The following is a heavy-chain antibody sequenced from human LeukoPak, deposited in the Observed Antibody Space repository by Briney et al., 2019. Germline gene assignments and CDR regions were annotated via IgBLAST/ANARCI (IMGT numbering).Heavy chain of an antibody. J-gene: IGHJ4*02. CDR3: AKDHHYDFWSGPYYFDY. Sequence: PGGSLRLSCAASGFTFSSYGMHWVRQAPGKGLEWVAFIRYDGSNKYYADSVKGRFTISRDNSKNTLYLQMNSLRAEDTAVYYCAKDHHYDFWSGPYYFDYWGQGTLVTVSS. V-gene: IGHV3-30*02. CDR2: IRYDGSNK. D-gene: IGHD3-3*01. CDR1: GFTFSSYG.